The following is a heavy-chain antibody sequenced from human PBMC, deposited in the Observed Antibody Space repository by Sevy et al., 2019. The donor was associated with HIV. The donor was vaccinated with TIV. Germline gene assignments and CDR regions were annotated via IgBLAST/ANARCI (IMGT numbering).Heavy chain of an antibody. CDR2: IYYSGST. CDR3: ARADDSSGYWHY. D-gene: IGHD3-22*01. V-gene: IGHV4-30-4*01. J-gene: IGHJ4*02. Sequence: SETLSLTCTVSGDSISSGDYYWSWIRQPPGKGLEWIGYIYYSGSTYYNPSLKSRVTISVDTSKNQFSLKLSSVTAADTAVYYCARADDSSGYWHYWGQGTLVTVSS. CDR1: GDSISSGDYY.